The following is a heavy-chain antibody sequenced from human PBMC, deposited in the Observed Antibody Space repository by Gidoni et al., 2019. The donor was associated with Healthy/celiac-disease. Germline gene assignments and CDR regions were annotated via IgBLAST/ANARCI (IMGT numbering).Heavy chain of an antibody. CDR3: ARRLRYYDSSGYYGSYGMDV. CDR1: GYSFTSYW. V-gene: IGHV5-51*01. J-gene: IGHJ6*02. D-gene: IGHD3-22*01. Sequence: EVQLVQSGAEVKKPGESLKISCKGSGYSFTSYWIGWVRQMPGKGLEWMGIIYPGDSDTRYSPSFQGQVTISADKSISTAYLQWSSLKASDTAMYYCARRLRYYDSSGYYGSYGMDVWGQGTTVTVSS. CDR2: IYPGDSDT.